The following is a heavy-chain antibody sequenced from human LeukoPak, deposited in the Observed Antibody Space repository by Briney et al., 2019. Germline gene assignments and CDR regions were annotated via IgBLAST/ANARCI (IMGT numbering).Heavy chain of an antibody. CDR3: ARHVESYDFDF. Sequence: PSETLSLTCSVSGGSISNDNYYWGWIRQPPGQGLEWIGSIYNSGSTYYNPSLKSRVTVSVDRPKNHFSLKLNSVTAADTAVYYCARHVESYDFDFWGQGILVTVSS. CDR1: GGSISNDNYY. J-gene: IGHJ4*02. D-gene: IGHD3-3*01. V-gene: IGHV4-39*01. CDR2: IYNSGST.